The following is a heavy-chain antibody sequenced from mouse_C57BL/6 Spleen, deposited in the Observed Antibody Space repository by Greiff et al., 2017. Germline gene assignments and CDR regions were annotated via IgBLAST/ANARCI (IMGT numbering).Heavy chain of an antibody. V-gene: IGHV1-42*01. CDR3: ASFDGYYPYYAMDY. J-gene: IGHJ4*01. D-gene: IGHD2-3*01. CDR2: INPSTGGT. Sequence: EVQLQQSGPELVKPGASVKISCKASGYSFTGYYMNWVKQSPEKSLEWIGEINPSTGGTTYNQKFKAKATLTVDKSSSTAYMQLKSLTSEDSAVYYCASFDGYYPYYAMDYWGQGTSVTVSS. CDR1: GYSFTGYY.